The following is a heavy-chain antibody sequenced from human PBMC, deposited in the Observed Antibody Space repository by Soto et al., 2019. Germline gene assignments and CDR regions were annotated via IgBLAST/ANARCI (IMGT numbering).Heavy chain of an antibody. CDR1: GGSISSSSYY. CDR3: ASYWAPYSYGYSPFDY. V-gene: IGHV4-39*01. D-gene: IGHD5-18*01. J-gene: IGHJ4*02. Sequence: QLQLQESGPGLVKPSETLSLTCTVSGGSISSSSYYWGWIRQPPGKGLEWIGSIYYSGSTYYNPSLKGRVTISVDTSKSQFALKLSSVTAADTAVYYCASYWAPYSYGYSPFDYWGQGTLVTVSS. CDR2: IYYSGST.